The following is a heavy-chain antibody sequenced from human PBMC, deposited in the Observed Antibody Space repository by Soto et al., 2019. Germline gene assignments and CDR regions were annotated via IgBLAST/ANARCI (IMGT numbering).Heavy chain of an antibody. CDR1: GYTFSGFY. V-gene: IGHV1-2*02. CDR2: INPNSGGT. Sequence: ASVKVSCKASGYTFSGFYMHWVRQAPGQGLEWMGWINPNSGGTKSAEKFQGRVTMTRDTSISTAYMELSRLTSDDTAVYYCARAAATGTAGLDFWGQGTQVNGSA. D-gene: IGHD6-13*01. J-gene: IGHJ4*02. CDR3: ARAAATGTAGLDF.